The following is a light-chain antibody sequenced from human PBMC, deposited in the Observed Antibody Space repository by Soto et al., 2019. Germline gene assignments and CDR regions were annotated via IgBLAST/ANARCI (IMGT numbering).Light chain of an antibody. J-gene: IGKJ4*01. Sequence: EIVLTQSPGTLSLSPGERATLSCRASQSISGSYLAWYQQKPGQAPRLLIHVASDRATGTPDRFSGSGSGRDFTLIISRLEPEDFAVYYCQQYGSSPLTFGGGTKVQIK. V-gene: IGKV3-20*01. CDR2: VAS. CDR1: QSISGSY. CDR3: QQYGSSPLT.